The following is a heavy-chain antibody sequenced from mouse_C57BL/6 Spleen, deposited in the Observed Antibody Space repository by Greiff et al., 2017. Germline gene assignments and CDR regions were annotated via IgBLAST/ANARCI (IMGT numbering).Heavy chain of an antibody. CDR3: ARKIYYGSSWYFDV. CDR1: GYTFTSYW. V-gene: IGHV1-69*01. D-gene: IGHD1-1*01. CDR2: IDPSDSYT. Sequence: VKLQQSGAELVMPGASVKLSCKASGYTFTSYWMHWVKQRPGQGLEWIGEIDPSDSYTNYNQKFKGKSTLTVDKSSSTAYMQLSSLTSEDSAVYYCARKIYYGSSWYFDVWGTGTTVTVSS. J-gene: IGHJ1*03.